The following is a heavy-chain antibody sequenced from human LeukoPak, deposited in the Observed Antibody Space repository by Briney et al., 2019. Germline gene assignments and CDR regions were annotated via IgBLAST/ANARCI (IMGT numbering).Heavy chain of an antibody. CDR2: ISGDGRDA. V-gene: IGHV3-43*02. CDR1: GFTFDDYA. J-gene: IGHJ3*02. CDR3: AKDRVLAYQDTADSFDM. Sequence: PGGSLRLSCAASGFTFDDYAMHWVRQAPGKGLEWVSRISGDGRDAYYGDFVKGRFTISRDNINNSLYLQMNNLRTEDTALYYCAKDRVLAYQDTADSFDMCGQGTVVTVSS. D-gene: IGHD2-21*01.